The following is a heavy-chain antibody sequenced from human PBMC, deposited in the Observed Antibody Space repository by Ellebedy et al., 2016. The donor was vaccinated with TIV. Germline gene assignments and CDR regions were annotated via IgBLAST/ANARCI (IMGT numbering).Heavy chain of an antibody. CDR2: IWSDGTTK. CDR1: GFTFSSYG. J-gene: IGHJ4*02. V-gene: IGHV3-33*01. D-gene: IGHD4-23*01. Sequence: GGSLRLXXAASGFTFSSYGMHWVRQAPGEGLEWVAVIWSDGTTKYYSDSVKGRFTISRDNSKNTLYLQMNSLRAEDTAVYYCAREIIYGGYYFDYWGQGTLVTVSS. CDR3: AREIIYGGYYFDY.